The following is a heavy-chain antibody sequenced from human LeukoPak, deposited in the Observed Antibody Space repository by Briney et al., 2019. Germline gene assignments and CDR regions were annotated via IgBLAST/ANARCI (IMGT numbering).Heavy chain of an antibody. CDR2: ISSSGTIT. CDR3: ARVGSTVAAGILDY. V-gene: IGHV3-11*01. J-gene: IGHJ4*02. D-gene: IGHD6-19*01. Sequence: GRSLRLSCVASGFTFSDYYMTWVRQTPEKGLEWVSHISSSGTITYFADPVKGRFTLSRDNAKNSLLLQMNSLRVEDTGVYFCARVGSTVAAGILDYWGQGILVTVSS. CDR1: GFTFSDYY.